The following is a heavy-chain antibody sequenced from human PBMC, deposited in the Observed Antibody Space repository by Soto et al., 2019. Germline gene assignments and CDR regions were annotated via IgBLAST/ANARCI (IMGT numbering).Heavy chain of an antibody. J-gene: IGHJ6*02. CDR1: GFIVSSNY. CDR3: AREDSSSWYDYYGMDV. Sequence: EVQLVETGGGLIQPGGSLRLSCAASGFIVSSNYMSWVRQAPGKGLEWVSVIYSGGSTYYADSVKGRFTISRDNSKNTLYLQMNSLRAEDTAVYYCAREDSSSWYDYYGMDVWGQGTTVTVSS. CDR2: IYSGGST. V-gene: IGHV3-53*02. D-gene: IGHD6-13*01.